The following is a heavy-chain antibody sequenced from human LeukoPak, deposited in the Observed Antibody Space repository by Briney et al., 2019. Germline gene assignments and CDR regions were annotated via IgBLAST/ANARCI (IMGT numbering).Heavy chain of an antibody. CDR1: GFTVSSNY. Sequence: GGSLRLSCAASGFTVSSNYMSWVRQAPGKGLEWVSVIYSGGSTYYADSVKGRFTISRDNSKNTLYLQMNSLRAEDTAVYYCARVHVGNFVDYWGQGTLVTVSS. CDR2: IYSGGST. D-gene: IGHD4-23*01. J-gene: IGHJ4*02. CDR3: ARVHVGNFVDY. V-gene: IGHV3-66*01.